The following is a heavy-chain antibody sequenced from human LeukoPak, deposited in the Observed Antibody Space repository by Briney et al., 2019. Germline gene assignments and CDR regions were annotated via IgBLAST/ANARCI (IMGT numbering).Heavy chain of an antibody. CDR3: ATDRDYYDSSGYYSNWFDP. Sequence: ASVKVSCKASGYTFTGYYMHWVRQAPGQGLEWMGRINPNSGGTNYAQKFQGRVTMTRDTSISTAYMELSRLRSDDTAVYYCATDRDYYDSSGYYSNWFDPWGQGTLATVSS. CDR2: INPNSGGT. V-gene: IGHV1-2*06. CDR1: GYTFTGYY. D-gene: IGHD3-22*01. J-gene: IGHJ5*02.